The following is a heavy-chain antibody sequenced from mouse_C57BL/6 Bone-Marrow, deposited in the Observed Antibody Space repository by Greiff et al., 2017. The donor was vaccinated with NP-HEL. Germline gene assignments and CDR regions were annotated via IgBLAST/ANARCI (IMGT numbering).Heavy chain of an antibody. CDR3: TLYYEYYRAFAY. CDR2: IDPENGDT. J-gene: IGHJ3*01. Sequence: VQLQQSGAELVRPGASVKLSCTASGFNIKDDYMHWVKQRPEQGLEWIGWIDPENGDTEYASKFQGKATITADTSSNTAYLQLSSLTSEDTAVYYCTLYYEYYRAFAYWGQGTLVTVSA. V-gene: IGHV14-4*01. D-gene: IGHD2-4*01. CDR1: GFNIKDDY.